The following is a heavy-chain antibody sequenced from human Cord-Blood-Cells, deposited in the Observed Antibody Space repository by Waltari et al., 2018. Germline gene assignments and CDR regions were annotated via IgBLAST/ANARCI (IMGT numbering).Heavy chain of an antibody. V-gene: IGHV3-30-3*01. CDR2: ISYNGSNK. CDR3: ARDLRWGTLDY. Sequence: QVQLVEAGGGVVQPGRSLRRSCSASGFTFSSYALYAARQAPGKGLELVAVISYNGSNKYYADAVKGRFTISRDNSKNTLYLQMNSLRAEDTAVYYCARDLRWGTLDYWGQGTLVTVSS. CDR1: GFTFSSYA. D-gene: IGHD3-16*01. J-gene: IGHJ4*02.